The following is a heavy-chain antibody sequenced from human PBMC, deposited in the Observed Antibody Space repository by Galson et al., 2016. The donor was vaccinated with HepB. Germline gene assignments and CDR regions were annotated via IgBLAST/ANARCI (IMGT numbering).Heavy chain of an antibody. CDR1: GYAFSSYG. Sequence: VKVSCKASGYAFSSYGISWVRQAPGQGLEWMGWISGYTDNTNYAQKLQDRVTMTKDTSTSTAYMELRSLRSDDTAVYYCAREDLGYWYFDLWGRGTLVTVSS. D-gene: IGHD7-27*01. CDR3: AREDLGYWYFDL. J-gene: IGHJ2*01. CDR2: ISGYTDNT. V-gene: IGHV1-18*01.